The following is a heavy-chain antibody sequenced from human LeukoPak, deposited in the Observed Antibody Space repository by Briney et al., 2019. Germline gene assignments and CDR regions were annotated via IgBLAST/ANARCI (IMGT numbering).Heavy chain of an antibody. CDR3: ARDSLELYCSSTSCHVYY. J-gene: IGHJ4*02. CDR2: ISSSSYI. CDR1: GFTFSSYS. V-gene: IGHV3-21*01. D-gene: IGHD2-2*01. Sequence: GGSLRLSCVASGFTFSSYSMNWVRQAPGKGLEWVSSISSSSYIYYADSVKGRFTISRDNAKNSLYLQMNSLRAEDTAVYYCARDSLELYCSSTSCHVYYWGQGTLVTVSS.